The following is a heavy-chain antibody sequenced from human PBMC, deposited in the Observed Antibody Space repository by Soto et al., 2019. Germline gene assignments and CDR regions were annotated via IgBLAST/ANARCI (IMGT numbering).Heavy chain of an antibody. Sequence: EVQLVQSGGGLVQPGGSLRLSCAASGFTFSNYGMSWVRQTPGMGLEWVSGISGSGGITYYADSVKGRFTISRDNSKNTLYLQMSSLRAEDTAVYYCAALSSSARTPHYWCQGGLVTVSS. V-gene: IGHV3-23*04. CDR1: GFTFSNYG. CDR3: AALSSSARTPHY. J-gene: IGHJ4*02. CDR2: ISGSGGIT. D-gene: IGHD6-13*01.